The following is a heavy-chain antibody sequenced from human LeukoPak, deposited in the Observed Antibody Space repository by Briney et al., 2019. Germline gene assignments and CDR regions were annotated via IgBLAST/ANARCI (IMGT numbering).Heavy chain of an antibody. J-gene: IGHJ6*02. D-gene: IGHD6-6*01. V-gene: IGHV1-69*01. CDR1: GGTFSSYD. Sequence: AASVKVSCKASGGTFSSYDISWVRQAPGQGLEWMGGIIPIFGTANYAQKFQGRVTITADESTSTAYMELSSLRSEDTAVYYCARRDSSSPPLVYYGMDVWGQGTTVTVSS. CDR3: ARRDSSSPPLVYYGMDV. CDR2: IIPIFGTA.